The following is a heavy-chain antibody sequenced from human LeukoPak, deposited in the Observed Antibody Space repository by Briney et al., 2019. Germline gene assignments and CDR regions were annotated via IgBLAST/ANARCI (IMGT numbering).Heavy chain of an antibody. V-gene: IGHV7-4-1*02. CDR1: GYTFTSYY. CDR3: ARGADILTGYAYYYYGMDV. Sequence: GASVKVSCKASGYTFTSYYMHWERQAPGQGLEWMGWINTNTGNPTYAQGFTGRFVFSLDTSVSTAYLQISSLKAEDTAVYYCARGADILTGYAYYYYGMDVWGQGTTVTVSS. D-gene: IGHD3-9*01. CDR2: INTNTGNP. J-gene: IGHJ6*02.